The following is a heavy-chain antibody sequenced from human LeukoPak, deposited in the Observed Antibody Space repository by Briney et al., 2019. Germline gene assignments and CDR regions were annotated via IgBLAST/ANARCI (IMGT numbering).Heavy chain of an antibody. J-gene: IGHJ5*02. CDR2: IYYSGST. CDR1: GGSISSGAYY. CDR3: ARVLRGPAAIGNNWFDP. D-gene: IGHD2-2*02. V-gene: IGHV4-30-4*08. Sequence: PSETLSLTCTVSGGSISSGAYYWSWIRQPPGKGLEWIGYIYYSGSTYYNPSLKSRVTISVDTSKNQFSLKLSSVTAADTAVYYCARVLRGPAAIGNNWFDPWGQGTLVTVSS.